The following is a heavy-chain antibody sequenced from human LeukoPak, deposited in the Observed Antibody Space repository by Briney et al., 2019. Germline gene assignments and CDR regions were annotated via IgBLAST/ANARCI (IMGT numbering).Heavy chain of an antibody. J-gene: IGHJ4*02. CDR2: ISAYNGNT. D-gene: IGHD3-22*01. Sequence: ASVKVSCKASGYTFTSYGISWVRQAPGQGLEWMGWISAYNGNTNYAQKLQGRVTMTTDTSTSTAYIELRSLRSDDTAVYYCARDRYSSVYYFPSPPLYWGQGTLVTVSS. CDR3: ARDRYSSVYYFPSPPLY. CDR1: GYTFTSYG. V-gene: IGHV1-18*01.